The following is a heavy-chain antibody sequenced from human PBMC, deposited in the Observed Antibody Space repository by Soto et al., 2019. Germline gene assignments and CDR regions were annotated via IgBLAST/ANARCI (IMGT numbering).Heavy chain of an antibody. CDR2: INPSGGST. J-gene: IGHJ6*02. CDR1: GYSFTSHF. CDR3: ARNAFGELRYYYCYGMGV. D-gene: IGHD3-10*01. V-gene: IGHV1-46*01. Sequence: QVQVVQSGAEVKKPGASVKVSCKASGYSFTSHFMHWVRQAPGQGLEWMGIINPSGGSTTYAQKFQGXVXTXRXSPTSTVDMELSSLRSEDTAVYYCARNAFGELRYYYCYGMGVWGQGTTVTVSS.